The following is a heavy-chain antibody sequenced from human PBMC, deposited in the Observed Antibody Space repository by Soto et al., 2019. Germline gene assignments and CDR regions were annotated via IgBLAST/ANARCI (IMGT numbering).Heavy chain of an antibody. J-gene: IGHJ6*02. CDR1: GYTFTSYD. CDR3: ARSASIVGAYYYYGMDV. Sequence: ASVKVSCKAPGYTFTSYDINWVRQATGQGLEWMGWMNPNSGNTGYAQKFQGRVTMTRNTSISTAYMELSSLRSEDTAVYYCARSASIVGAYYYYGMDVWGQGTTVTVSS. V-gene: IGHV1-8*01. CDR2: MNPNSGNT. D-gene: IGHD1-26*01.